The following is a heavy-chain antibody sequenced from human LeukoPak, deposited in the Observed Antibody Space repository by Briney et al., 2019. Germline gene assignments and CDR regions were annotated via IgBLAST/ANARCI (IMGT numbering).Heavy chain of an antibody. Sequence: PGGSLRLSCAASGFTFSSYGMHWVRQAPGKGLEWVAFIRYDGSNKYYADSVKGRFTISRDNSKNTLYLQMNSLRAEDTAVYYCAKDPRYSSGWYVGMIATDYWGQGTLVTVSS. J-gene: IGHJ4*02. CDR3: AKDPRYSSGWYVGMIATDY. D-gene: IGHD6-19*01. V-gene: IGHV3-30*02. CDR2: IRYDGSNK. CDR1: GFTFSSYG.